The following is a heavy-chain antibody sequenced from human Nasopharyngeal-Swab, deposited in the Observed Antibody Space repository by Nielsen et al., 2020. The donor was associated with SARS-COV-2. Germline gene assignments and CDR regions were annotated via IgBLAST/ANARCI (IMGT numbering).Heavy chain of an antibody. Sequence: ASVKVSCKASCYTFTTYYISWLLRPPRQGLEWLVWIISYYDNTNYAQKLQGRVTLTTDTSTSTAYMELRSLRSDDTAVYYCSRERRTEGHSFDIWGQGKMGTVSS. CDR1: CYTFTTYY. V-gene: IGHV1-18*01. CDR2: IISYYDNT. D-gene: IGHD6-25*01. J-gene: IGHJ3*02. CDR3: SRERRTEGHSFDI.